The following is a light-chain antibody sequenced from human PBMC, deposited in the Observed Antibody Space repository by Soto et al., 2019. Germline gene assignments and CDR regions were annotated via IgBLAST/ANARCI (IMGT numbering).Light chain of an antibody. CDR1: SSDVGGYVY. CDR2: DVN. Sequence: QSALTQPRSVSGSPGQPVTISCTGISSDVGGYVYVSWYQQHPGKAPHLIIYDVNKRPSGVPHRFSGSKSGNTASLTISGLQEEEEADYYCWSYGGSYTSEVFGGGTKLTVL. CDR3: WSYGGSYTSEV. J-gene: IGLJ2*01. V-gene: IGLV2-11*01.